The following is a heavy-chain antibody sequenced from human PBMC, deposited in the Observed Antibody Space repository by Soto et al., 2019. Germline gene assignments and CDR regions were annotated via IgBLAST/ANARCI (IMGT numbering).Heavy chain of an antibody. D-gene: IGHD3-3*01. CDR3: ARVPGITIFGRGAFDI. CDR2: IYYSGST. V-gene: IGHV4-39*07. Sequence: PSETLSLTCTVSGGSISNSSYYWGWIRQPPGKGLEWIGNIYYSGSTHYNPSLKSRVTISVDTSKNQFSLKLSSVTAADTAVYYCARVPGITIFGRGAFDIWGQGTMVTVSS. J-gene: IGHJ3*02. CDR1: GGSISNSSYY.